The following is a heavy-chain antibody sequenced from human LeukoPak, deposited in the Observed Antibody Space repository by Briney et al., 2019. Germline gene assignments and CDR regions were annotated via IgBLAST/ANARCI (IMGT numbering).Heavy chain of an antibody. CDR1: GGSISSGSYY. CDR2: IYTSGST. D-gene: IGHD5-12*01. CDR3: ARGVPEYSGYDRWYFDY. J-gene: IGHJ4*02. V-gene: IGHV4-61*02. Sequence: SETLSLTCTVSGGSISSGSYYWSWIRQPAGKGLEWIGRIYTSGSTNYNPSLKSRVTISVDTSKNQFSLKLSSVTAADTAVYYCARGVPEYSGYDRWYFDYWGQGTLVTVSS.